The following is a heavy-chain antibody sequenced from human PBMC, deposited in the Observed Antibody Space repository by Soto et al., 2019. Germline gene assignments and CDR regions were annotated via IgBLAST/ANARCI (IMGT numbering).Heavy chain of an antibody. D-gene: IGHD4-4*01. CDR1: GFAFNTYG. CDR3: AKKLPGSVMSCPDY. J-gene: IGHJ4*02. CDR2: TSSDETIK. V-gene: IGHV3-30*18. Sequence: QVRLVESGGGVVQPGGSLRLSCAASGFAFNTYGMHWVRQAPGKGLEWVAATSSDETIKTYSDSAKGRFTISRDNSRNRLYLQMDSLRAEDTALYYCAKKLPGSVMSCPDYWGRGTQVTVSS.